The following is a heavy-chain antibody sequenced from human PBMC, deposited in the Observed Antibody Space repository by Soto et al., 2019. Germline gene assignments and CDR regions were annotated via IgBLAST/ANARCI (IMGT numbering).Heavy chain of an antibody. J-gene: IGHJ5*02. V-gene: IGHV1-2*02. CDR2: INARSGGT. D-gene: IGHD6-13*01. CDR1: GYSFPGYY. CDR3: ASAAATSWFVH. Sequence: QVQLVQSGAEVKEPGASVRVSCRASGYSFPGYYIHWVRQAPGHGLEWMGWINARSGGTNNAQKFQGRVSITRNTATVTVYMELTGVTPDDTAICVRASAAATSWFVHWGQGTLVTISS.